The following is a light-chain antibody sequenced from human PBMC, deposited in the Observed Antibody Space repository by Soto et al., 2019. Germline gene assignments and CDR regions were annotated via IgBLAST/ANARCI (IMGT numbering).Light chain of an antibody. Sequence: DIQMNQTPSSLFASVGDIVNITRRASQSISSWLAWYQQKPGKAPKLLIYDASTLESGVPSRFSGGGSGAEFTLTIRSLQPDDVAAYYCQQYSSYPNAFVHGSKV. CDR2: DAS. CDR1: QSISSW. CDR3: QQYSSYPNA. J-gene: IGKJ1*01. V-gene: IGKV1-5*01.